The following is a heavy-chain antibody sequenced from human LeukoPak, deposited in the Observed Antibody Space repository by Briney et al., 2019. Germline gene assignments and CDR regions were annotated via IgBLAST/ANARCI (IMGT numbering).Heavy chain of an antibody. J-gene: IGHJ4*02. V-gene: IGHV3-23*01. Sequence: GGSLRLSCAASGFTFSFYAMSWVRQAPGKGLEWVSAISGSGGSTYYADSVKGRFTISRDNSKNTLYLQMNSLRAEDTAVYYCAKDSTEILVGATSAFDYWGQGTLVTVSS. CDR1: GFTFSFYA. CDR3: AKDSTEILVGATSAFDY. D-gene: IGHD1-26*01. CDR2: ISGSGGST.